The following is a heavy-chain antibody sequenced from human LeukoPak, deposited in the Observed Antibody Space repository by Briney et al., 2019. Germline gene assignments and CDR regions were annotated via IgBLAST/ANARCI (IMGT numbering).Heavy chain of an antibody. CDR2: INTFGRTI. V-gene: IGHV3-48*01. CDR3: WGSSIFDY. CDR1: GFTFSDYS. J-gene: IGHJ4*02. D-gene: IGHD3-3*02. Sequence: PGGSLRLSCAASGFTFSDYSMNWVRQAPGKGLEWVSYINTFGRTIHYADSVKGRFTISRDNAKNLLYLHMTTLSAEDTAVYYCWGSSIFDYWGQGTLVTVSS.